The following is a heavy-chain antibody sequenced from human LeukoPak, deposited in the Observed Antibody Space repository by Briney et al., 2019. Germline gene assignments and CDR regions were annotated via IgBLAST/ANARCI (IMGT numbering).Heavy chain of an antibody. CDR3: ARESSRRGRYYFDY. CDR2: INPNSGGT. D-gene: IGHD6-6*01. V-gene: IGHV1-2*02. J-gene: IGHJ4*02. Sequence: ASVKVSCKASGYTFTGYYMHWVRQAPGQGLEWMGWINPNSGGTNYAQKFQGRVTMTRDTSISTAYMELRSLRSDDTAVYYCARESSRRGRYYFDYWGQGTLVTVSS. CDR1: GYTFTGYY.